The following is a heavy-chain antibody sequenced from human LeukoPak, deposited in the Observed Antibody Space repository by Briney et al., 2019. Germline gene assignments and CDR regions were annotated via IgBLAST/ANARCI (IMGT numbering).Heavy chain of an antibody. D-gene: IGHD3-22*01. J-gene: IGHJ4*02. V-gene: IGHV3-23*01. CDR1: GFTFSSYA. CDR2: VSSNGAKT. CDR3: AGHYYDSSGYYPPETD. Sequence: PGGSLRLSCAASGFTFSSYAITWVRQAPGKGLEWVSAVSSNGAKTYYADSVKGRFTISRDNSKNTLYLQMNSLRAGDTAVYYCAGHYYDSSGYYPPETDWGQGTLVTVSS.